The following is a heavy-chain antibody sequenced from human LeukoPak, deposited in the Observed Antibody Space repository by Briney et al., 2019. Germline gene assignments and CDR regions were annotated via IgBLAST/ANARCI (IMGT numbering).Heavy chain of an antibody. V-gene: IGHV4-38-2*02. CDR1: GYSISSGYY. J-gene: IGHJ5*02. Sequence: SSETLSLTCTVSGYSISSGYYWGWIRQPPGKGLEWIGSTYQSGRTYYNPSLKSRVTISVDTSKNQFSLKLSSVTAADTAVYYCARSGWFGELLSWFDPWGQGTLVTVSS. CDR3: ARSGWFGELLSWFDP. CDR2: TYQSGRT. D-gene: IGHD3-10*01.